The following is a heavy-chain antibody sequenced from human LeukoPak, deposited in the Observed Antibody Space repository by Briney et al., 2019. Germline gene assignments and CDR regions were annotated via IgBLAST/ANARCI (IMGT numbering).Heavy chain of an antibody. J-gene: IGHJ4*02. CDR2: INHSGST. V-gene: IGHV4-34*01. Sequence: SETLSLTCTVYGGSFSGYYWSWIRQPPGKGLEWIGEINHSGSTNYNPSLKSRVTISVDTSKNQFSLKLSSVTAADTAVYYCARIFPANYYDSSGYYIDYWGQGTLVTVSS. CDR3: ARIFPANYYDSSGYYIDY. CDR1: GGSFSGYY. D-gene: IGHD3-22*01.